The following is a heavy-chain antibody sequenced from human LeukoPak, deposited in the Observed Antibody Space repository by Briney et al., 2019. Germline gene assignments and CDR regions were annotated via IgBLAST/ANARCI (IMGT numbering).Heavy chain of an antibody. J-gene: IGHJ4*02. CDR1: GYTFIRYG. CDR3: ASTMVRGVIFNYFDY. D-gene: IGHD3-10*01. V-gene: IGHV1-18*01. Sequence: ASVKVSCKASGYTFIRYGFSWVRQAPGQGLEWMGWISPYNGHTNFAQKLQGRVTITADESTSTAYMELSSLRSEDTAVYYCASTMVRGVIFNYFDYWGQGTLVTVSS. CDR2: ISPYNGHT.